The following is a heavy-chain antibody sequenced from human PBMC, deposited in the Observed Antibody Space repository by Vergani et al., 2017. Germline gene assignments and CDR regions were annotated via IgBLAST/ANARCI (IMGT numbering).Heavy chain of an antibody. V-gene: IGHV4-61*02. J-gene: IGHJ5*02. CDR3: ARGLGWGYCSGGSCHRWFDP. Sequence: QVQLQESGPGLVKPSQTLSLTCTVSGGSISSGSYYWSWIRQPAGKGLEWIGRIYTSGSTNYNPSLKSRVTISVDTSKNQFSLKLSSVTAADTAVYYCARGLGWGYCSGGSCHRWFDPWGQGTLVTVSS. CDR1: GGSISSGSYY. CDR2: IYTSGST. D-gene: IGHD2-15*01.